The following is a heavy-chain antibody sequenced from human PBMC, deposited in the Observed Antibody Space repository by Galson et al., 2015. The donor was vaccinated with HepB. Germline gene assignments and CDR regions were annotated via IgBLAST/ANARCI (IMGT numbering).Heavy chain of an antibody. J-gene: IGHJ4*02. D-gene: IGHD6-13*01. CDR2: IYSGGST. Sequence: SLRLSCAASGFTVSSNYMSWVRQAPGKGLEWVSVIYSGGSTYYADSVKGRFTISRDNSKNTLYLQMNSLRAEDTAVYYCARWMGSIAAAGTLDYWGQGTLVTVSS. CDR1: GFTVSSNY. V-gene: IGHV3-66*01. CDR3: ARWMGSIAAAGTLDY.